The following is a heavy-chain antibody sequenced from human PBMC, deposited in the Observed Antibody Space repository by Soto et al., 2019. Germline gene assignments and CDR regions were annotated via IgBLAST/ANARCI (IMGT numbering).Heavy chain of an antibody. CDR1: GGSISDEYF. D-gene: IGHD3-22*01. Sequence: VQLQESGPGLVKPSQTLSLTCTVSGGSISDEYFWSWIRQLPGKGLEWIGYIYHSGYTYFNPSLKSRVAISIDTAKNQFSMKLSSVTAADTTVYYCAREPLDSSVKFMRPPDAFDVWGQGTGVTVSS. CDR2: IYHSGYT. CDR3: AREPLDSSVKFMRPPDAFDV. V-gene: IGHV4-31*03. J-gene: IGHJ3*01.